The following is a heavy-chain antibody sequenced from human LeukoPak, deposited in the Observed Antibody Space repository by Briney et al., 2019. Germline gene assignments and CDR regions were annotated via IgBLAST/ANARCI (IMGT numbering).Heavy chain of an antibody. CDR2: ISGSGGST. V-gene: IGHV3-23*01. CDR1: GFTFSSCA. Sequence: GGSLRLSCAASGFTFSSCAMSWVRQAPGKGLEWVSAISGSGGSTYYADSVKGRFTISRDNSKNTLYLQMNSLRAEDTAVYYCAKESSSQWLVRLLDYWGQGTLVTVSS. D-gene: IGHD6-19*01. J-gene: IGHJ4*02. CDR3: AKESSSQWLVRLLDY.